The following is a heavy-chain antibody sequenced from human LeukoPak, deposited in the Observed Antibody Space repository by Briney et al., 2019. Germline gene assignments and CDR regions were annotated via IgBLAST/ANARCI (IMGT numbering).Heavy chain of an antibody. CDR3: ARDVAAAGTRSFQH. V-gene: IGHV3-21*01. CDR1: GFSFSTYS. CDR2: ISSSSSYI. D-gene: IGHD6-13*01. J-gene: IGHJ1*01. Sequence: PGGSLRLSCAASGFSFSTYSMTWVRQAPGKGLEWVSSISSSSSYIYYADSVKGRFTISRDNAKNSLYLQMNSLRAVDTAVYYCARDVAAAGTRSFQHWGQGTLVTVSS.